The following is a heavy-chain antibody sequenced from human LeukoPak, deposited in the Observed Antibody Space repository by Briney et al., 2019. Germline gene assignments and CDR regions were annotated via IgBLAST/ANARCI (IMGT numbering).Heavy chain of an antibody. CDR2: ISAYNGNT. J-gene: IGHJ6*02. V-gene: IGHV1-18*01. CDR1: GYTFTSYG. CDR3: ARSMITFGGVIASYYYYGMDV. D-gene: IGHD3-16*02. Sequence: ASVKVSCKASGYTFTSYGISWVRQAPGQGLEWMGWISAYNGNTNYAQKLQGRVTMTTDTSTSTAYMEMRSLRSDDTAVYYCARSMITFGGVIASYYYYGMDVWGQGTTVTVSS.